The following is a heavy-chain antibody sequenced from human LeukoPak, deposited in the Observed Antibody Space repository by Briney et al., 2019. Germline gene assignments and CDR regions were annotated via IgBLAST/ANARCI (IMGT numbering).Heavy chain of an antibody. CDR2: IYQSGST. D-gene: IGHD6-19*01. J-gene: IGHJ4*02. Sequence: SETLSLTCTVSGGSISSYYWTWIRQPPGRGLEWIGYIYQSGSTSYNPSLKSRVTISIDTSKNQVSLILSSVTAADTAVNYCARESVSGAGFDYWGQGALVTVSS. CDR3: ARESVSGAGFDY. V-gene: IGHV4-59*01. CDR1: GGSISSYY.